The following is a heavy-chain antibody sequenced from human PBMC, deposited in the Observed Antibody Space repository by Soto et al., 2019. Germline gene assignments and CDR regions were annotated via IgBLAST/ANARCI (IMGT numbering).Heavy chain of an antibody. J-gene: IGHJ4*02. Sequence: SETLSLTCAVYGWSFSYYYWTWIRQPPGKGLEWIGEINHSGSTNYKPSLKSRVTMSVDTSKNQFSLKLSSVTAADTAVYYCARGPDIVATITRSFDFWGQGILVTVSS. CDR1: GWSFSYYY. CDR2: INHSGST. V-gene: IGHV4-34*01. D-gene: IGHD5-12*01. CDR3: ARGPDIVATITRSFDF.